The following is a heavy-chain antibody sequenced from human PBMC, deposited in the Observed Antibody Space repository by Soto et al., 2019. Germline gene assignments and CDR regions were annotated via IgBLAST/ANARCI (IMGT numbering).Heavy chain of an antibody. Sequence: GGSLRLSCAASGFTFSSYSMNWVRQAPGKGLEWVSSISSSSSYIYYADSVKGRFTISRDNAKNSLYLQMNSLRAEDTAVYYCARGDYDYIWGSYANWFDPWGQGTLVTVSS. V-gene: IGHV3-21*01. D-gene: IGHD3-16*01. CDR3: ARGDYDYIWGSYANWFDP. CDR2: ISSSSSYI. J-gene: IGHJ5*02. CDR1: GFTFSSYS.